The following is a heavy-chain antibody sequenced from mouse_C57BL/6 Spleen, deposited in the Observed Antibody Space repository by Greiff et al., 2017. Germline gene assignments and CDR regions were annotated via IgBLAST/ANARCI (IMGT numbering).Heavy chain of an antibody. CDR3: TRRRELRPWYFDV. J-gene: IGHJ1*03. D-gene: IGHD1-2*01. CDR1: GYTFTSYW. V-gene: IGHV1-69*01. CDR2: IDPSDSYT. Sequence: QVQLQQPGAELVMPGASVKLSCKASGYTFTSYWLHWVKQRPGQGLEWIGEIDPSDSYTTYNQKFKGKSTLTVDKSSRTAYMQLSSLTTEDSAVDYCTRRRELRPWYFDVWGTGTTVTVSS.